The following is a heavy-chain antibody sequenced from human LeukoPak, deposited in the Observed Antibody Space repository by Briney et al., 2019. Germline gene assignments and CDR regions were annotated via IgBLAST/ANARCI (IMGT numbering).Heavy chain of an antibody. Sequence: GGSLRLSCAASGFTFNRYAMHWVRQAPGKGLEWVAFIWYDGSNKYYADSVKGRFTVSRDNSKNTLYLQMNSLRAEDTALYYCATENGDYTFDYWGQGTLVTVSS. J-gene: IGHJ4*02. CDR3: ATENGDYTFDY. D-gene: IGHD4-17*01. CDR1: GFTFNRYA. CDR2: IWYDGSNK. V-gene: IGHV3-30*02.